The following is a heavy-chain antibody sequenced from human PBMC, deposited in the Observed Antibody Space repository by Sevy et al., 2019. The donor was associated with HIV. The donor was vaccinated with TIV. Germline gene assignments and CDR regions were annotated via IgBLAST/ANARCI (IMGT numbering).Heavy chain of an antibody. CDR1: GFTFATYA. CDR3: AKGDRAVYGSDV. Sequence: GGSLRLSCAASGFTFATYAVSWVRQAPGKGLEWVSGISGSGGSTYYADSLQGRFTIFRDNSKNTLSLQMDSLRAEDTAVYYCAKGDRAVYGSDVWGQGTTVTVSS. D-gene: IGHD2-15*01. CDR2: ISGSGGST. V-gene: IGHV3-23*01. J-gene: IGHJ6*02.